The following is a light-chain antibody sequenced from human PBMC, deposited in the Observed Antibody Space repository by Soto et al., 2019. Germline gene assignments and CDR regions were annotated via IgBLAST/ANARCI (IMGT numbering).Light chain of an antibody. CDR3: QQRKYWPPLT. Sequence: EIVLTQSPATLSLSPGERATLSCRASHSVNSYLAWYQHKPGQAPRLLIYDASNRAAGIPARFSGSGSGTDFTLTISSREPEDFAIYYCQQRKYWPPLTFGGGTKVEIK. J-gene: IGKJ4*01. CDR2: DAS. CDR1: HSVNSY. V-gene: IGKV3-11*01.